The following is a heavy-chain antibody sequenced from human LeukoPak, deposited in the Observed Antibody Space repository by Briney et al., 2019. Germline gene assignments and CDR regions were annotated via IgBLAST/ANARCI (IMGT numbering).Heavy chain of an antibody. CDR1: GGSISSGSYY. CDR2: IYTSGST. D-gene: IGHD2-2*01. J-gene: IGHJ4*02. CDR3: AREPGYCSSTSCYGDFDY. Sequence: PSETLSLTCTVSGGSISSGSYYWSWIRQPAGKGLEWIGRIYTSGSTNYTPSLKSRVTMSVDTSKNQFSLKLSSVTAADTAVYYCAREPGYCSSTSCYGDFDYWGQGTLVTVSS. V-gene: IGHV4-61*02.